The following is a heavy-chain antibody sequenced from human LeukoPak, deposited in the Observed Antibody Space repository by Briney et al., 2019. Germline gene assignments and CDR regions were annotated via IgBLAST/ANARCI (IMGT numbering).Heavy chain of an antibody. CDR3: ARPITDYDSYAMDV. D-gene: IGHD3-3*01. J-gene: IGHJ6*02. CDR2: INPNSGGT. V-gene: IGHV1-2*02. CDR1: GYTFTGYY. Sequence: ASVKVSYKASGYTFTGYYMHWVRQAPGQGLEWMGWINPNSGGTNYAQKFQGRVTMTRDTSISTAYMELSRLRSDDTAVYYCARPITDYDSYAMDVWGQGTTVTVSS.